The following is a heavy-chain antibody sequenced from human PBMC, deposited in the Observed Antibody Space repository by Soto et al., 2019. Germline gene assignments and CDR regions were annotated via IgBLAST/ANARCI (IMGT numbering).Heavy chain of an antibody. CDR3: ARHDAYCAGDFLGAAIVNYGMDV. Sequence: ASVKVSCKASGYTFTSYYMHWVRQAPGQGLEWMGIINPSGGSTSYAQKFQGRVTMTRDTSTSTVYMELSSLRSEDTAVYYCARHDAYCAGDFLGAAIVNYGMDVCGQRSTVPVSS. V-gene: IGHV1-46*01. CDR1: GYTFTSYY. D-gene: IGHD2-21*01. CDR2: INPSGGST. J-gene: IGHJ6*02.